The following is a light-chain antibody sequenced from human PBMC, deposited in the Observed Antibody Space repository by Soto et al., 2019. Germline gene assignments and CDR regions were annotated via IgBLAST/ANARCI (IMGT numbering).Light chain of an antibody. Sequence: DIQMTQSPSSLSASVGDRVTITCQASQDISNYLNWYQQKPGKAPKLLIYDASNLETGVPSRFSGSGSVTDFTFPISSLQPEDIATYYCQQYDNLLTFGPGTKVDIK. V-gene: IGKV1-33*01. J-gene: IGKJ3*01. CDR1: QDISNY. CDR2: DAS. CDR3: QQYDNLLT.